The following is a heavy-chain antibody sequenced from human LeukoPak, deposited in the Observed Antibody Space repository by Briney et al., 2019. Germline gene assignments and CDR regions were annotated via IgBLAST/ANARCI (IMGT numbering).Heavy chain of an antibody. V-gene: IGHV1-2*06. CDR1: GYTLTGYY. D-gene: IGHD3-22*01. Sequence: ASVTVSCKASGYTLTGYYMHWVRHAAGQGLEWMGRINPNSGDTNYAQKLQGRVTTTRDTSISTAYMELSRLRSDDTAVYYCAREGHLSGYYFPDYWGQGTLVTVSS. CDR2: INPNSGDT. J-gene: IGHJ4*02. CDR3: AREGHLSGYYFPDY.